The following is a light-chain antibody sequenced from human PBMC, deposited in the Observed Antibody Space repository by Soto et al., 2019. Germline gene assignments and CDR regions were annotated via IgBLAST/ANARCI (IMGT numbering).Light chain of an antibody. Sequence: QSVLTQPPSASGTPGQRVTISCSGSSSSIGTNYVYWYQQLPGTAPKLLIYKNNQRPSGVPDRFSGSKSGTSASLAISGLRSEDEANYHRASWDDSLSGYVFGTGTKVTVL. CDR3: ASWDDSLSGYV. CDR1: SSSIGTNY. J-gene: IGLJ1*01. V-gene: IGLV1-47*01. CDR2: KNN.